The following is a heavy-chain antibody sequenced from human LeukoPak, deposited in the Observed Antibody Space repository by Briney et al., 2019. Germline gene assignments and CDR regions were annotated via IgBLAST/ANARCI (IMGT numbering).Heavy chain of an antibody. Sequence: GGSLRLSCAASGFTFSSYSMNWVRQAPGKGLEWVSSISSSSSYIYYADSVKGRFTISRDNSKNTLYLQMNSLRAEDTAVYYCAKVTRQWLGTGKNYWGQGTLVTVSS. CDR3: AKVTRQWLGTGKNY. J-gene: IGHJ4*02. CDR2: ISSSSSYI. CDR1: GFTFSSYS. D-gene: IGHD6-19*01. V-gene: IGHV3-21*04.